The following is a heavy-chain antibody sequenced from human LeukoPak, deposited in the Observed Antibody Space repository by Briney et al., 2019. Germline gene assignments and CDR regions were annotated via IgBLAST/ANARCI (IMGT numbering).Heavy chain of an antibody. J-gene: IGHJ1*01. CDR2: MNSDGSST. CDR1: GLTFSSHW. Sequence: PGGSLRLSCAASGLTFSSHWMHWVRQAPGKGLVWVSRMNSDGSSTSYADSVKGRFTISRDNARNTLYLQMNSLKTEDTAVYYCTTEINLYYYDSSGYLALQHWGQGTLVTVSS. D-gene: IGHD3-22*01. CDR3: TTEINLYYYDSSGYLALQH. V-gene: IGHV3-74*01.